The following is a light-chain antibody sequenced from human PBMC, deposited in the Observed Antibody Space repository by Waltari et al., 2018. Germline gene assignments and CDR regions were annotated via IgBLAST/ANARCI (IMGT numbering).Light chain of an antibody. CDR2: WAS. J-gene: IGKJ3*01. Sequence: DTVLTQSPDSLAVSLGERATINCQSSQSVLYSPNNKNYLAWYQHKEGQPPKLLIYWASTRESGVPDRFSGSESGTDFTLTISSLQAEDVAVYYCLQYSTTPRTFGPGTKVEIK. CDR1: QSVLYSPNNKNY. CDR3: LQYSTTPRT. V-gene: IGKV4-1*01.